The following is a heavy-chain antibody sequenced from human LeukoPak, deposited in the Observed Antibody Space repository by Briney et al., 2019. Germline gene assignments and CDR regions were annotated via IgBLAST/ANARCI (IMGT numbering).Heavy chain of an antibody. V-gene: IGHV4-34*01. CDR1: GGSFSGYY. J-gene: IGHJ5*02. CDR3: ARVGREVPAARRIKPGNWFDP. CDR2: INHSGDS. Sequence: SETLSLTCAVYGGSFSGYYYTWIRQPPGKGLEWIGGINHSGDSRYNPSLKRRVIISVQTAKNQVSLELNSVTAADTAVYFCARVGREVPAARRIKPGNWFDPWGQGTLVTVSS. D-gene: IGHD2-2*01.